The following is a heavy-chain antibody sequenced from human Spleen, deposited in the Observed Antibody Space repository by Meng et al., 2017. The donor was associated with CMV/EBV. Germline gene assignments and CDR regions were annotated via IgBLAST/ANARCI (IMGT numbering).Heavy chain of an antibody. D-gene: IGHD5-12*01. CDR2: INPNSGGT. CDR3: ASPLRGGYDPYN. V-gene: IGHV1-2*02. J-gene: IGHJ4*02. Sequence: ASVKVSCKASRYTFTGYYMHWVRQAPGQGLEWMGWINPNSGGTNYAQKFQGRVTMTRDTSISTAYMELNSLGSDDTGVYYCASPLRGGYDPYNWGPGTLVTVSS. CDR1: RYTFTGYY.